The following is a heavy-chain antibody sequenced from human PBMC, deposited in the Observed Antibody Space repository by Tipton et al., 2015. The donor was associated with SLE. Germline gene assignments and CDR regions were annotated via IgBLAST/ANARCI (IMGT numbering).Heavy chain of an antibody. CDR1: GGSISSYY. D-gene: IGHD6-6*01. Sequence: TLSLTCTVSGGSISSYYWSWIRQPPGKGLEWIGYIYTSGSTNYNPSLKSRVTISVDTSKNQFSLKLSSVTAADTAVYYCARIAAREGYYYYYMDVWGKGTTVTVSS. J-gene: IGHJ6*03. CDR3: ARIAAREGYYYYYMDV. V-gene: IGHV4-4*08. CDR2: IYTSGST.